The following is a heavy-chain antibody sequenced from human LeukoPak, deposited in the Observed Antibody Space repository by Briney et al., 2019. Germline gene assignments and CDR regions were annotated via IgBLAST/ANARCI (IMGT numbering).Heavy chain of an antibody. CDR3: ARAGSRNAREWVDY. CDR2: ISAYNGNT. J-gene: IGHJ4*02. D-gene: IGHD2-15*01. V-gene: IGHV1-18*01. CDR1: GYTFTSYG. Sequence: ASVTVFCKASGYTFTSYGISWVRQAPGQGLEWMGWISAYNGNTNYAQKLQGRVTMTTDTSTSTAYMELRSLRSDDTAVYYCARAGSRNAREWVDYWGQGTLVTVSS.